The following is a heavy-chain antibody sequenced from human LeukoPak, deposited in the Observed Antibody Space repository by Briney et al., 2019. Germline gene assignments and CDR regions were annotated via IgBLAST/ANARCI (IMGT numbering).Heavy chain of an antibody. V-gene: IGHV1-2*02. CDR1: VYTFTGYY. D-gene: IGHD3-22*01. CDR2: INPNSGGT. Sequence: ASVTVSCQASVYTFTGYYLHWVRQAPGQGLEWMGWINPNSGGTNYAQNFQGRVTMTRHTSISTAYMELSRLRSDDTAVYYCARTIGGHYYDSSGYVDWWGQEPLVSVSS. J-gene: IGHJ4*02. CDR3: ARTIGGHYYDSSGYVDW.